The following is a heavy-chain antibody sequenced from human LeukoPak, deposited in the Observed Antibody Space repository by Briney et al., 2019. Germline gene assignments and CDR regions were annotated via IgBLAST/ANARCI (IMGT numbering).Heavy chain of an antibody. CDR3: AKIPELYYYCMDV. Sequence: GGSLRLSCAASGFTFSSYGMHWVRQAPGKGLEWVSAISGSGGSTYYADSVKGRFTISRDNSKNTLYLQMNSLRAEDTAVYYCAKIPELYYYCMDVWGKGTTVTVSS. CDR1: GFTFSSYG. D-gene: IGHD1-7*01. V-gene: IGHV3-23*01. CDR2: ISGSGGST. J-gene: IGHJ6*03.